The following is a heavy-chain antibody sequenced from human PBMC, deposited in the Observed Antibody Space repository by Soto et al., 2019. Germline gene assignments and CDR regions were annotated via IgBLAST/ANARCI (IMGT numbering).Heavy chain of an antibody. V-gene: IGHV1-18*01. Sequence: QVRLVQSGAEVKKPGASVKVSCKASGYTFTTYGISWVRQAPGQGLEWMGWISGYKGNTNYAQKLQGRVTMTTDTTTSTAYMELRSLRADDTAVYYCARDVTGFTGDYWGQGTLVTVSS. CDR2: ISGYKGNT. CDR3: ARDVTGFTGDY. CDR1: GYTFTTYG. J-gene: IGHJ4*02. D-gene: IGHD3-9*01.